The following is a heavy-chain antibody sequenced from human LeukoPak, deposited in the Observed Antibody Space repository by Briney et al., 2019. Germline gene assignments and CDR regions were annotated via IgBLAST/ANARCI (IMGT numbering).Heavy chain of an antibody. D-gene: IGHD2-21*01. CDR3: VKDRTGGDIFTDVFDM. Sequence: GRSLRLSCAASGFTFDDYAMHWVRQAPGKGLEWVPGISWSSRSIAYADSVKGRFTISRDNAKNSLYLQMNSLRLDDMALYYCVKDRTGGDIFTDVFDMWGQGTMVTVSS. J-gene: IGHJ3*02. V-gene: IGHV3-9*03. CDR2: ISWSSRSI. CDR1: GFTFDDYA.